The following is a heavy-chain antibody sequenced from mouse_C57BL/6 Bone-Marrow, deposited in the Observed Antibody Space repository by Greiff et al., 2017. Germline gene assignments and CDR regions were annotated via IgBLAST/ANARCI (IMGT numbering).Heavy chain of an antibody. J-gene: IGHJ4*01. Sequence: QVHVKQSGTELVKPGASVKLSCKASGYTFTSYWMHWVKQRPGQGLEWIGNINPSNGGTNYNEKFKSKATLTVDKSSSTAYMQLSSLTSEDSAVYYCARRGWEDYAMDYWGQGTSVTVSS. CDR1: GYTFTSYW. V-gene: IGHV1-53*01. D-gene: IGHD4-1*01. CDR2: INPSNGGT. CDR3: ARRGWEDYAMDY.